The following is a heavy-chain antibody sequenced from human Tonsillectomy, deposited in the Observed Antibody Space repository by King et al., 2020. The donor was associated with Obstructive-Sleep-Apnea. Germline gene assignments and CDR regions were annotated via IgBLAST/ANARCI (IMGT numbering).Heavy chain of an antibody. CDR3: ARILKNNVGGLDY. Sequence: QLQESGPGLVKPSETLSLTCTVSGGSISSSSYYWGWIRQPPGKGLEWIGSIYYSGNTYYNPSLKSRVTISVETSKNQFSLKLGSVTAADTAVYYGARILKNNVGGLDYWGQGTLVTVSS. D-gene: IGHD1-26*01. CDR1: GGSISSSSYY. J-gene: IGHJ4*02. CDR2: IYYSGNT. V-gene: IGHV4-39*07.